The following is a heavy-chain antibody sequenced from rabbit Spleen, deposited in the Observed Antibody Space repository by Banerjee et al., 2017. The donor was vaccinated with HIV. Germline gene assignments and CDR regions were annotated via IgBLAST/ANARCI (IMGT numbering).Heavy chain of an antibody. CDR3: ARASNSNSDYMAFDP. Sequence: QEQLEESGGGLVKPEGSLTVTCKASGFSFGDRDVMCWVRQAPGKGLEWISCIADSDMAYYASWAKGRFTISETSSTSVTLHMTSLSAADTATYFCARASNSNSDYMAFDPWGPGTLVTVS. D-gene: IGHD1-1*01. J-gene: IGHJ2*01. CDR2: IADSDMA. CDR1: GFSFGDRDV. V-gene: IGHV1S45*01.